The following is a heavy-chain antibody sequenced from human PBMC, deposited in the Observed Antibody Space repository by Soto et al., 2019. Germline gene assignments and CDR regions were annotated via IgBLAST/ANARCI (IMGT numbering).Heavy chain of an antibody. V-gene: IGHV3-53*01. CDR3: ARGDFDC. Sequence: EVPLVESGGGLIQPGGSLKLSCAASGITVTTEYMSWVRQAPGKGLEWVSIFFAGGDTYYADSVKGRFTISRDNPKNTLYLQMNSLRAEDTAVYFCARGDFDCWGQGTLVTVSS. J-gene: IGHJ4*02. CDR1: GITVTTEY. CDR2: FFAGGDT.